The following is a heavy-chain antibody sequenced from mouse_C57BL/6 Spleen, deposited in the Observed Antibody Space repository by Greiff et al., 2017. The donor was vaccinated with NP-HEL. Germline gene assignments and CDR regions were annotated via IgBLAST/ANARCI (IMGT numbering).Heavy chain of an antibody. Sequence: QVQLQQPGAELVMPGASVKLSCKASGYTFTSYWMHWVKQRPGQGLEWIGDIDPSDSYTNYNQKFKGKSTLTVDKSSSTASMQLSSLTSEDSAVYYCARAGGLRGRFDYWGQGTTLTVSS. CDR3: ARAGGLRGRFDY. CDR2: IDPSDSYT. J-gene: IGHJ2*01. D-gene: IGHD2-12*01. CDR1: GYTFTSYW. V-gene: IGHV1-69*01.